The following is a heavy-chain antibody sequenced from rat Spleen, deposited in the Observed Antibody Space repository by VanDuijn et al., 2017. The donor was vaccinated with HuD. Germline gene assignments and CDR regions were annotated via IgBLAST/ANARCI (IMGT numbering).Heavy chain of an antibody. CDR2: IWGDGST. CDR1: GFSLTTNT. Sequence: QVQLKESGPGLVQPSETLSLTCTVSGFSLTTNTVHWIRQPPGKGLEWMGGIWGDGSTDYNSALKSRLRISRDTSKSQVFLEMNSLQTEDTAIYFCTRDHSYWGGYYPGGFAYWGQGTLVTVSS. V-gene: IGHV2-1*01. CDR3: TRDHSYWGGYYPGGFAY. J-gene: IGHJ3*01. D-gene: IGHD1-12*02.